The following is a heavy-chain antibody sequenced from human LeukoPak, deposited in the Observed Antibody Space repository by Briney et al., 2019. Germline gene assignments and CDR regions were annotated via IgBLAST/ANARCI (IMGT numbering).Heavy chain of an antibody. D-gene: IGHD2-2*02. CDR1: GFTFSSYA. Sequence: GGSLRLSCAASGFTFSSYAMNWVRQAPGKGLEWVSIISGSGSSTYYADSVKGRFTISRDNSKSTLDLQMNSLRAEDTAVYYCAKFEAPGSIKGYFDYWGQGILVTVSS. V-gene: IGHV3-23*01. CDR3: AKFEAPGSIKGYFDY. J-gene: IGHJ4*02. CDR2: ISGSGSST.